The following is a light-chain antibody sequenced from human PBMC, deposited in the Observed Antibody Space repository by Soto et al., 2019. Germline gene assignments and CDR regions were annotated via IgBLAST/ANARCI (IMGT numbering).Light chain of an antibody. J-gene: IGKJ2*01. CDR1: QGISSD. Sequence: DIQMTQSPSFLSASVGDRVTSTCRASQGISSDLAWYQQKPGKAPKLLIYAASTLQSGVPSRFSGSGSGTEFTLTISSLQPEDFATYYCQQLSAYPNTFGQGTKLEIK. V-gene: IGKV1-9*01. CDR2: AAS. CDR3: QQLSAYPNT.